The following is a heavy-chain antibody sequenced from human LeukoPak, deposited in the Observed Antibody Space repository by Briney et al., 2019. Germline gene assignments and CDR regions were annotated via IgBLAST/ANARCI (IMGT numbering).Heavy chain of an antibody. J-gene: IGHJ4*02. CDR2: ISISSNYR. D-gene: IGHD3-10*01. Sequence: GGSLRLSCAASGFTFSRYSMNWVRQAPGKGLEWVSSISISSNYRYYADSLKGRFTISRDNVKNMLFLQMNSLRAEDTAVYYCAKGHFGHDYWGQGTLVTVSS. V-gene: IGHV3-21*04. CDR1: GFTFSRYS. CDR3: AKGHFGHDY.